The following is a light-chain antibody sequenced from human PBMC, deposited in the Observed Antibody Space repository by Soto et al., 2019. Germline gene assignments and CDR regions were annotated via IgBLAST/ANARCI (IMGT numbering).Light chain of an antibody. CDR2: AIS. Sequence: DIQMTQSPSSLSASVGDRVTITCRTSQTISSSLNWYQQKPGKAPKLLIYAISNFQSGVPSRFSVSGSGSDFTLSISSLQPEDCATYHCQQSYSTPSTFGQGTEVASK. CDR3: QQSYSTPST. V-gene: IGKV1-39*01. CDR1: QTISSS. J-gene: IGKJ1*01.